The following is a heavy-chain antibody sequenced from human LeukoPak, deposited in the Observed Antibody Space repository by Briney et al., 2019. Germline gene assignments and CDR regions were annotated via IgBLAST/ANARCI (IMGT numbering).Heavy chain of an antibody. CDR3: ARDAVDTANAV. V-gene: IGHV3-74*01. Sequence: GGSLRLSCAASGFTFTTYWMHWVRQAPGKGLVWVSHINSDGSITSYADSVKGRFTISKDNAKNTLYLQMNSLRAEDTAVYYCARDAVDTANAVWGQGTTVTVSS. J-gene: IGHJ6*02. CDR2: INSDGSIT. CDR1: GFTFTTYW. D-gene: IGHD5-18*01.